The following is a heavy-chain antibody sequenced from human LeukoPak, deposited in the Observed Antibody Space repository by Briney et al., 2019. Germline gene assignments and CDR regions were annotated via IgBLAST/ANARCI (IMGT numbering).Heavy chain of an antibody. D-gene: IGHD6-13*01. CDR2: ISSSSSYI. J-gene: IGHJ4*02. V-gene: IGHV3-21*01. CDR1: GFTFSSYS. Sequence: GGSLRLSCAAFGFTFSSYSMNWVRQAPGKGLEWVSSISSSSSYIYYADSVKGRFTISRDNAKNSLYLQMNSLRAEDTAVYYCASSCAQYSSSCYRVYWGQGTLVTVPS. CDR3: ASSCAQYSSSCYRVY.